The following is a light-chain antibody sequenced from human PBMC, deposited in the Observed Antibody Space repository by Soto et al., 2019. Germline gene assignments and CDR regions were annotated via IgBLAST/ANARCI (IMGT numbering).Light chain of an antibody. J-gene: IGKJ2*01. CDR3: QQYGNSPYT. CDR1: QSVASSY. V-gene: IGKV3-20*01. Sequence: EIVLTQSPGTLSLSPGERATLSCRASQSVASSYLACYQQKPGQAPRLLIYGASSRATGIPDRFSGSGSGTDFTLTINRLEPEDFAVYYCQQYGNSPYTFGQGTKLEIK. CDR2: GAS.